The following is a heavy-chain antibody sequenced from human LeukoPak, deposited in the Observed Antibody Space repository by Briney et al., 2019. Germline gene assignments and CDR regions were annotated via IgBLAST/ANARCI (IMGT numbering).Heavy chain of an antibody. J-gene: IGHJ3*02. CDR1: GGSISSYY. Sequence: SETLSLTCTVSGGSISSYYWGWFRQPPGKGLEWIGSIYYSGDTYSTPSLKRRVTVSLDTSNNQFSLRLSSVTAADTAVYYCAREVNYGDYGDNAFDIWGQGTMVTVSS. CDR3: AREVNYGDYGDNAFDI. D-gene: IGHD4-17*01. CDR2: IYYSGDT. V-gene: IGHV4-39*07.